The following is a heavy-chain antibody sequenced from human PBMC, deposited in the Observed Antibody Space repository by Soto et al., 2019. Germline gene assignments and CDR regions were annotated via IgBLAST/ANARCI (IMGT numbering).Heavy chain of an antibody. V-gene: IGHV1-18*04. D-gene: IGHD3-3*01. CDR3: AREGILGLFDAYDL. CDR2: ISTHNGNT. CDR1: VFTSSG. J-gene: IGHJ3*01. Sequence: QDQLVQSGAEVKKPGASVRVSCKASVFTSSGISWVRQAPGQRLEWMGWISTHNGNTIYAQKFQGRVIMTMDTSTTTVYMELRSLRPDDTAVYLCAREGILGLFDAYDLWGQGTMVTVSS.